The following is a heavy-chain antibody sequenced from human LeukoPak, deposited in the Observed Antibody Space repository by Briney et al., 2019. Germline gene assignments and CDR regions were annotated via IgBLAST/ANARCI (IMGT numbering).Heavy chain of an antibody. CDR3: ARSYDFWSGYSVFDY. CDR1: GGSISSYY. Sequence: SETLSLTCTVSGGSISSYYWSWIRQPPGKGLEGCGYIYYSGSTNYNPSLKSRVTISVDTSKNPFSLKLSSVTAADTAVYYCARSYDFWSGYSVFDYWSQGTLVTVSS. D-gene: IGHD3-3*01. J-gene: IGHJ4*02. V-gene: IGHV4-59*01. CDR2: IYYSGST.